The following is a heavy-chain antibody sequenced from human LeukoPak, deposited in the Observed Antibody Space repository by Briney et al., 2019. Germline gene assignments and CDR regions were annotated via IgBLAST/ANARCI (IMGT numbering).Heavy chain of an antibody. CDR1: GFTFSNHW. D-gene: IGHD3-3*01. J-gene: IGHJ4*02. V-gene: IGHV3-7*01. Sequence: GGSLRLSCAASGFTFSNHWMTWVRQAPGKGLEWVANINQEGSEIYYVDSVRGRFTISRDNAKNSLYLQMNSLRAEDTAVYYCARTNLIDSYDFWSGYSPQGPFDYWGQGTLVTVSS. CDR3: ARTNLIDSYDFWSGYSPQGPFDY. CDR2: INQEGSEI.